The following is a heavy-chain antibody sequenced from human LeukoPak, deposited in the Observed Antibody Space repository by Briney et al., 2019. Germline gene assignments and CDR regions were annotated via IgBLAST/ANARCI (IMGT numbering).Heavy chain of an antibody. V-gene: IGHV3-21*01. Sequence: GGSLRLSCAASGFTFSSYSMNWVRQAPGKGLEWVSSISSSSSYIYYADSVKGRFTISRDNAKNSLYLQMNSLRAEDTAVYYCARAAAPSPITYYDYWGQGTLVTVSS. D-gene: IGHD6-13*01. CDR2: ISSSSSYI. CDR1: GFTFSSYS. CDR3: ARAAAPSPITYYDY. J-gene: IGHJ4*02.